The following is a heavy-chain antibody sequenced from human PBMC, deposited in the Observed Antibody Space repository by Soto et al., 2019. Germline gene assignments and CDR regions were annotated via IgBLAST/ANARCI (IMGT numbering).Heavy chain of an antibody. Sequence: ASVKVSCKASGYTFTGYYMHWVRQAPGQGLEWMGWINPNSGGTNYAQKFQGRVTMTRDTSISTAYMELSRLRSDDTAVYYCARDVAPGYSYGYAGIDYWGQGTLVTVSS. D-gene: IGHD5-18*01. CDR3: ARDVAPGYSYGYAGIDY. V-gene: IGHV1-2*02. J-gene: IGHJ4*02. CDR2: INPNSGGT. CDR1: GYTFTGYY.